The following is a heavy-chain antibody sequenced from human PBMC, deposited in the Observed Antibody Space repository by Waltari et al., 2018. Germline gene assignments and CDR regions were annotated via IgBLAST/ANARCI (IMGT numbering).Heavy chain of an antibody. D-gene: IGHD3-3*01. CDR1: GGSFSGYY. Sequence: QVQLQQWGAGLLKPSETLSITCAVYGGSFSGYYWSWIRQPPGKGLEWIGGINHSGSTNYNPSLKSRVTISVDTSKNQFSLKLSSVTAADTAVYYCARGHAFFWLWGQGTLVTVSS. CDR2: INHSGST. J-gene: IGHJ4*02. CDR3: ARGHAFFWL. V-gene: IGHV4-34*01.